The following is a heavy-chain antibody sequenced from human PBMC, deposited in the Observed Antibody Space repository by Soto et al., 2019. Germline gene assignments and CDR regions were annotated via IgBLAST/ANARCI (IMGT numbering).Heavy chain of an antibody. J-gene: IGHJ4*02. CDR3: ITVPWKVVVVN. CDR1: GFSFSHAW. D-gene: IGHD3-22*01. CDR2: IKSRVDGGTT. Sequence: GGSLRLSCAASGFSFSHAWMSWVRQVPGKGLEWVGRIKSRVDGGTTDYAAPVQGRFVISRDDSKNTLYLHMNSLKTEDTAIYYFITVPWKVVVVNWGQGTLVTVSS. V-gene: IGHV3-15*01.